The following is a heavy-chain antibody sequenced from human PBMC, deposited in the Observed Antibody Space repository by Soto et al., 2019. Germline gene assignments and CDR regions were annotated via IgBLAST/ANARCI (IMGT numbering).Heavy chain of an antibody. Sequence: GASVTVSCTASGYTFTSYGSNWVRQAPGQGLEWMGWISAYNGNTNYAQKLQGRVTMTTDTSTSTAYMELRSLRSDDTAVYYCARLLWFGGAYYYGMDVWGQGTTVTVSS. CDR2: ISAYNGNT. CDR1: GYTFTSYG. D-gene: IGHD3-10*01. V-gene: IGHV1-18*01. CDR3: ARLLWFGGAYYYGMDV. J-gene: IGHJ6*02.